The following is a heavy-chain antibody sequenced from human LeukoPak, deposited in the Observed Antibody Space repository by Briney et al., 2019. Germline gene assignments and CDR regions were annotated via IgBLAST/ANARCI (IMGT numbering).Heavy chain of an antibody. CDR1: GGSISSSSYY. V-gene: IGHV4-39*07. CDR2: IYYSGST. J-gene: IGHJ6*02. Sequence: SETLSLTCTVSGGSISSSSYYWGWIRQPPGKGLEWIGSIYYSGSTNYNPSLKSRVTISVDTSKNQFSLKLSSVTAADTAVYYCARGSYYYYYGMDVWGQGTTVTVSS. CDR3: ARGSYYYYYGMDV.